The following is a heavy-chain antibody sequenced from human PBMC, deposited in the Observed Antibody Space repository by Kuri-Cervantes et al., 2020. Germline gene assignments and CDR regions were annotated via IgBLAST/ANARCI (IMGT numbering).Heavy chain of an antibody. CDR2: MNPNSGNT. CDR3: ARGRSLYRGFDP. J-gene: IGHJ5*02. V-gene: IGHV1-8*02. CDR1: GYTFTGYY. Sequence: ASVKVSCKASGYTFTGYYMHWVRQATGQGLEWMGWMNPNSGNTGYAQKFQGRVTMTRNTSISTAYMELSSLRSEDTAVYYCARGRSLYRGFDPWGQGTLGTVSS. D-gene: IGHD4-11*01.